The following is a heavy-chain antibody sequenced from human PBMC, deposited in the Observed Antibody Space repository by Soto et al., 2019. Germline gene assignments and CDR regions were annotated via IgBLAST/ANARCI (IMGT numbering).Heavy chain of an antibody. D-gene: IGHD6-19*01. CDR3: AKDDPPHSYSSGCSPYYYYGMDV. J-gene: IGHJ6*02. V-gene: IGHV3-23*01. CDR2: ISGSGGST. Sequence: EVQLLESGGGLVQPGGSLRLSCAASGFTFSSYAMSWVRQAPGKGLEWVSAISGSGGSTYYADSVKGRFTISRDNSKNTLYLQMNSLRAEDTAVYYCAKDDPPHSYSSGCSPYYYYGMDVWGQGTTVTVSS. CDR1: GFTFSSYA.